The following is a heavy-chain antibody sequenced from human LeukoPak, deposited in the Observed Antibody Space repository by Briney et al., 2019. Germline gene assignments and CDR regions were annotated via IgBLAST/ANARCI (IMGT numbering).Heavy chain of an antibody. CDR1: GRSFSGYY. CDR3: ARGGQHLWPAYFDY. CDR2: INHSGST. Sequence: SETLSLTCAVYGRSFSGYYWSWIRQPPGKGLEWIGEINHSGSTNYNPSLNSRVTMSVDTSKNQFSLKRSPVTAAGTAVYYCARGGQHLWPAYFDYWGEGTLVTVSS. D-gene: IGHD5-18*01. V-gene: IGHV4-34*01. J-gene: IGHJ4*02.